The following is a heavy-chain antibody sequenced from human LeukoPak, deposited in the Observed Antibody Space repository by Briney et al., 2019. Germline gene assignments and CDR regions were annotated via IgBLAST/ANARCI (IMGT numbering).Heavy chain of an antibody. J-gene: IGHJ4*02. CDR1: GGSIRSTTYY. V-gene: IGHV4-39*07. CDR3: ARAPHFFDTSGSRYYFDY. D-gene: IGHD3-22*01. Sequence: SETLSLTCSVSGGSIRSTTYYWGWIRQPPGKGLEWIGSIYYSGNTYYSPSLMSRVTISVDTSKNQFSLNLSSVTAADTAVYFCARAPHFFDTSGSRYYFDYWGQGALVAVSS. CDR2: IYYSGNT.